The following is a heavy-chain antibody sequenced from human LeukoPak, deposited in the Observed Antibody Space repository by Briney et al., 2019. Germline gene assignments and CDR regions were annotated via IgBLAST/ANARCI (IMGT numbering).Heavy chain of an antibody. D-gene: IGHD5-24*01. CDR3: ARQVAGDGYKYPLDY. J-gene: IGHJ4*02. V-gene: IGHV5-51*01. CDR2: IYPGDSDT. CDR1: GYRFTEYW. Sequence: GESLKISCKGSGYRFTEYWIGWVRQMPGKGLEWMGIIYPGDSDTSYSPSFQGQVTISADKSISTAYLQWSSLKASDTAMYYCARQVAGDGYKYPLDYWGQGTLVTVSS.